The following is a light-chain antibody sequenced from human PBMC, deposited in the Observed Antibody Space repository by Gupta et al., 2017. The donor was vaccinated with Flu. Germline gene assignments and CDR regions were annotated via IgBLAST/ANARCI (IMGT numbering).Light chain of an antibody. CDR2: DAS. J-gene: IGKJ4*01. V-gene: IGKV3-11*01. CDR3: QQRSNWLIT. Sequence: EVVLTQSPATLCLSPGERATLSCRASQSVSSHLAWYQQKPGQAPRLLIYDASKRATGIPARFSGSGSGTDFILTISSLEPEDFALYYCQQRSNWLITFGGGTKVEIK. CDR1: QSVSSH.